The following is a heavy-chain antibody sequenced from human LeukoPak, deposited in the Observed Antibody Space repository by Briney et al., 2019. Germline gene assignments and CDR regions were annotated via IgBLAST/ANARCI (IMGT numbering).Heavy chain of an antibody. CDR2: IYYSGST. J-gene: IGHJ5*02. D-gene: IGHD3-3*01. CDR1: GGSISSGDYY. CDR3: ARGYGYDFWSGPNWFDP. V-gene: IGHV4-30-4*08. Sequence: SQTLSHTCTVSGGSISSGDYYWSWIRQPPGKGLEWIGYIYYSGSTYYNPSLKSRVTISVDTSKNQFSLKLSSVTAADTAVYYCARGYGYDFWSGPNWFDPWGQGTLVTVSS.